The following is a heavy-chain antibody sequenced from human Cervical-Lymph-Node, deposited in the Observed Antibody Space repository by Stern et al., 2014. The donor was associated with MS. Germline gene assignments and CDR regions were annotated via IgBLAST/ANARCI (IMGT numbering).Heavy chain of an antibody. D-gene: IGHD5-18*01. J-gene: IGHJ4*02. CDR2: INTNTGNS. CDR1: GYTLTNSP. CDR3: AREFVDTAMITRSDYLDS. V-gene: IGHV7-4-1*02. Sequence: QVQLVQSGSELKEPGASVKVSCTASGYTLTNSPMNWVRQAPGQGLEWMGCINTNTGNSTSAQGSTGQFVFSLSTSVSTAYLHISSLKAEDTAVYYCAREFVDTAMITRSDYLDSWGQGTLVTVSS.